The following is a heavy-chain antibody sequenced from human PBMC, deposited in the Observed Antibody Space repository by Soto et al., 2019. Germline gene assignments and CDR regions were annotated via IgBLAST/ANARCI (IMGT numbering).Heavy chain of an antibody. J-gene: IGHJ5*02. CDR2: VNPKSGNT. CDR3: ARPYCDSTSCYTDWFDP. D-gene: IGHD2-2*02. CDR1: GYSFSTYD. Sequence: QVQLVQSGAEVKKPGASVKVSCKASGYSFSTYDINWVRPAAGQGLEWMGWVNPKSGNTDYAQRFRGRVTMTSNTSISTAYMELSALTPEDTAVYYCARPYCDSTSCYTDWFDPWGQGTLVTVSS. V-gene: IGHV1-8*01.